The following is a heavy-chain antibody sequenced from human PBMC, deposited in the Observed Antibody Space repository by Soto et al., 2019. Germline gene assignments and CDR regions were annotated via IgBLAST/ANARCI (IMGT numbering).Heavy chain of an antibody. CDR2: INHSGST. J-gene: IGHJ3*02. CDR3: ARGSFGAFDI. CDR1: GWYFRAYF. V-gene: IGHV4-34*01. D-gene: IGHD1-26*01. Sequence: PSETLCLTCAVYGWYFRAYFLSWIRQPPGKGLEWIGEINHSGSTNYNPSLKSRVTISVDTSKNQFSLKLSSVTAADTAVYYCARGSFGAFDIWGQGTMVT.